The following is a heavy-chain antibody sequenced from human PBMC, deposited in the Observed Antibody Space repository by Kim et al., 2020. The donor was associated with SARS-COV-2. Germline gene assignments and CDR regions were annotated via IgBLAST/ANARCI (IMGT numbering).Heavy chain of an antibody. CDR3: ARDRRGSGWPVDY. V-gene: IGHV3-7*03. D-gene: IGHD6-19*01. J-gene: IGHJ4*02. CDR2: IKQDGSEK. CDR1: GFTFSSYW. Sequence: GGSLRLSCAASGFTFSSYWMSWVRQAPGKGLEWVANIKQDGSEKYYVDSVKGRFTISRDNAKNSLYLQMNSLRAEDTAVYYWARDRRGSGWPVDYWGQETLVTVSS.